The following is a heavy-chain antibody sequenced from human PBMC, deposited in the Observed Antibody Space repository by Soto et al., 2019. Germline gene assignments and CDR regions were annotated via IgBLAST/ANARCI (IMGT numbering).Heavy chain of an antibody. J-gene: IGHJ4*02. CDR3: ARDRNFYGSGSSPPEFGY. CDR2: IIPILDAV. Sequence: GASVKVSCKASGGTFSNYAISWVRQAPGQGLEWMGGIIPILDAVFYAPKFQGRVTITADESTSTAYVQLSSLRSEDTAMYYCARDRNFYGSGSSPPEFGYWGQGTLVTASS. CDR1: GGTFSNYA. V-gene: IGHV1-69*13. D-gene: IGHD3-10*01.